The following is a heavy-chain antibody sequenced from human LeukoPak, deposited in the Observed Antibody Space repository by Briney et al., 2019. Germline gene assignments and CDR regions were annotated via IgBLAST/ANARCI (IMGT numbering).Heavy chain of an antibody. CDR3: AKFRGSRYSLYHFDQ. V-gene: IGHV3-23*01. Sequence: GGSLRLSCAASRFIFSTYGMSWVRQAPGKGLEWVSFISGSGGKTVYADSVKGRFTISRDNSKNTLYLQMSSLRAEDTAVYYCAKFRGSRYSLYHFDQWGQGTLVTVSS. D-gene: IGHD3-10*01. J-gene: IGHJ4*02. CDR1: RFIFSTYG. CDR2: ISGSGGKT.